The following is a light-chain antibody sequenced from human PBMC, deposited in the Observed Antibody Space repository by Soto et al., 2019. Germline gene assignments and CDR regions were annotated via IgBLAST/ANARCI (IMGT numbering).Light chain of an antibody. Sequence: DIVMTQSPLSLPVTPGEPASISCRSSQSLLHSNGNHFFDWYLQKPGQSPQLLIYLGSNRASGVPDRFSGRGSGTDFTLKISRVEAEDVGVYYCMQALQTPYTFGQGTKLEI. CDR1: QSLLHSNGNHF. J-gene: IGKJ2*01. CDR2: LGS. V-gene: IGKV2-28*01. CDR3: MQALQTPYT.